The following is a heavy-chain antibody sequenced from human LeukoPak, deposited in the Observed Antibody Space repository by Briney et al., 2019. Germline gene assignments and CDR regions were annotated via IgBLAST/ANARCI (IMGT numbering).Heavy chain of an antibody. D-gene: IGHD6-13*01. CDR1: GGSVSDYY. J-gene: IGHJ3*02. CDR2: IYYTGST. V-gene: IGHV4-59*02. CDR3: ARSLGAAGIDAFDI. Sequence: SETLSLTCTISGGSVSDYYWSWIRQSPGKGLEWIGYIYYTGSTTYNPSLKSRVTISVDTSKNQFSLKLSSVTAADTAVYYCARSLGAAGIDAFDIWGQGTMVTVSS.